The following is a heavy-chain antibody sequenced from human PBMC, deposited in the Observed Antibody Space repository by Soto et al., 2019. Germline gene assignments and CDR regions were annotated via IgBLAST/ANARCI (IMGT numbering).Heavy chain of an antibody. D-gene: IGHD3-3*01. Sequence: GGSLRLSCAASGFTFSSYAMSWVRQAPGKGLEWVSAISGSGGSTYYADSVKGRFTISRDNSKNTLYLQMNSLRAEDTAVYYCAKDRLAPYDFWSGYPDAFDIWGQGTMVTVS. J-gene: IGHJ3*02. CDR3: AKDRLAPYDFWSGYPDAFDI. CDR2: ISGSGGST. CDR1: GFTFSSYA. V-gene: IGHV3-23*01.